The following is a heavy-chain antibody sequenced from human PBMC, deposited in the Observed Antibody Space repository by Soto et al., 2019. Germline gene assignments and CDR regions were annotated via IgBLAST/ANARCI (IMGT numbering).Heavy chain of an antibody. CDR2: INPSARSA. CDR1: GYTFTNYY. CDR3: ARDNSAANGVLDH. J-gene: IGHJ4*02. Sequence: QVQLVQSGAEVKDPGASVKLSCKASGYTFTNYYLHWVRQAPGQGLEWVGMINPSARSASYAQKLRGRLTMDRDTSTTTVYMDLSRLTFEDTAVYFCARDNSAANGVLDHWGQGTLVTVSS. V-gene: IGHV1-46*04. D-gene: IGHD1-1*01.